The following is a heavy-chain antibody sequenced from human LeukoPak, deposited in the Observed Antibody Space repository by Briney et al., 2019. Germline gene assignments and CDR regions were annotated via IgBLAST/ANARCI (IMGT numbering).Heavy chain of an antibody. CDR1: GGTFSSYA. J-gene: IGHJ4*02. CDR3: AREDYYGSGSYYKP. V-gene: IGHV1-46*01. CDR2: INPSGGST. Sequence: GASVKVSCTASGGTFSSYAISWVRQAPGQGLEWMGIINPSGGSTSYAQKFQGRVTMTRDTSTSTVYMELSSLRSEDTAVYYCAREDYYGSGSYYKPWGQGTLVTVSS. D-gene: IGHD3-10*01.